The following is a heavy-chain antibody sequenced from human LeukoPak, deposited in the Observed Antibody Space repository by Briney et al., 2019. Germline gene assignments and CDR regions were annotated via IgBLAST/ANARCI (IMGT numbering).Heavy chain of an antibody. J-gene: IGHJ4*02. CDR1: QFTFRTYA. CDR3: ARVHTERASLPPFDH. V-gene: IGHV3-30*04. Sequence: GESLRLSCETSQFTFRTYAMHWVRRAPGKGLEWVALITYDGSSKYYADSVRGRFSISRDNSKNTLYLEMNSLRRDDTAVYFCARVHTERASLPPFDHWGQGSLVTVSS. D-gene: IGHD1-26*01. CDR2: ITYDGSSK.